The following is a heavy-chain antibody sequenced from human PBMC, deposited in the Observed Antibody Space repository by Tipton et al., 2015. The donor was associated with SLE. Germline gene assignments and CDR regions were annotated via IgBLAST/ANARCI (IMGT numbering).Heavy chain of an antibody. CDR1: GFSVRTY. D-gene: IGHD3-10*01. J-gene: IGHJ6*02. CDR2: ISSSSSYI. CDR3: ARDRGLLWFREFPDGMDV. V-gene: IGHV3-21*03. Sequence: SLRLSCAASGFSVRTYMNWVRQAPGKGLEWVSSISSSSSYIYYADSVKGRFTISRDNAKNSLYLQMNSLRAEDTAVYYCARDRGLLWFREFPDGMDVWGQGTTVTVSS.